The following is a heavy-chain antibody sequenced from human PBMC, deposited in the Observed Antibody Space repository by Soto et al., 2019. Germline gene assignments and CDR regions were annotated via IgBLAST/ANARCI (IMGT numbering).Heavy chain of an antibody. CDR2: INPNSGGT. V-gene: IGHV1-2*04. CDR3: ARDQGRGFPRDDFDI. J-gene: IGHJ3*02. Sequence: QVQLVQSGAEVKKPGASVKVSCKASGYTFTGYYMHWVRQAPGQGLEWMGWINPNSGGTNYAQKFQGWVTRTRATAMSTAYRGLSRQKSDDTAVYYCARDQGRGFPRDDFDIWGQGTMVTGSS. CDR1: GYTFTGYY. D-gene: IGHD3-10*01.